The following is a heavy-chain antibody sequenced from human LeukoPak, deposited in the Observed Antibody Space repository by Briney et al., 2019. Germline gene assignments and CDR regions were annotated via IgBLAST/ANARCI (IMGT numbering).Heavy chain of an antibody. V-gene: IGHV3-21*01. CDR1: GFTFSSYS. CDR2: ISSSSSYI. D-gene: IGHD3-10*01. J-gene: IGHJ4*02. CDR3: AVLWFGESDLDY. Sequence: KSGGSLRLSCAASGFTFSSYSMNWVRQAPGKGLEWVSSISSSSSYIYYADSVKGRFTISRDNAKNPLYLQMNSLRAEDTAVYYCAVLWFGESDLDYWGQGTLVTVSS.